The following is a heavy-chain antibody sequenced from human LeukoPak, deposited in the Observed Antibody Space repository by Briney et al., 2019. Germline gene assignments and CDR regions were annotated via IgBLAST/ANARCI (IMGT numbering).Heavy chain of an antibody. V-gene: IGHV4-4*07. CDR1: GGSLNNYY. CDR2: IYTRGST. D-gene: IGHD2-15*01. CDR3: ARGRYCSADICSGGDAFDI. Sequence: SETLSLTCTDPGGSLNNYYWSWIRQPAGKGLEWIGRIYTRGSTNYNPPLKSRVTLPAATSKNQIHLKLSSVTAADTAVYYCARGRYCSADICSGGDAFDIWGQGTMVSVSS. J-gene: IGHJ3*02.